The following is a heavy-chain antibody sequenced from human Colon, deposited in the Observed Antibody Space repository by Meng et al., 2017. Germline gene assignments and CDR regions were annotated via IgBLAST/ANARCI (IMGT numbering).Heavy chain of an antibody. CDR1: GFTFNSYA. CDR2: IATSGTGT. D-gene: IGHD4-11*01. CDR3: AKGAYSSSREGIDY. Sequence: RGSLRLSCAASGFTFNSYAMSWVRQAPGKGLEWVSAIATSGTGTFYTDSVKGRFTISRDNSKNTLYLQMNSLRDEDTAVYYCAKGAYSSSREGIDYWGQGTLVTVSS. J-gene: IGHJ4*02. V-gene: IGHV3-23*01.